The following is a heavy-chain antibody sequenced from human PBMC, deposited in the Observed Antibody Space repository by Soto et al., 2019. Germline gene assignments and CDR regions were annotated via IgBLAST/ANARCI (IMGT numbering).Heavy chain of an antibody. Sequence: PGGSPRLSCTASGFIVSDTYMNWVRQAPGKGLEWVSVISNRGDTHYADSVRGRFSLSRDIADNTLHLQMNNLRVEDTAVYYCAREPRYCRGGSCSITGDAFDIWGQGTMVTVSS. D-gene: IGHD2-15*01. V-gene: IGHV3-66*01. CDR1: GFIVSDTY. CDR2: ISNRGDT. J-gene: IGHJ3*02. CDR3: AREPRYCRGGSCSITGDAFDI.